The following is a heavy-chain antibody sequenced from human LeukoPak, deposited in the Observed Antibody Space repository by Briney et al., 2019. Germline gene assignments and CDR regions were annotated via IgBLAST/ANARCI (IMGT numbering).Heavy chain of an antibody. CDR3: ARVSITVPADQYYFDY. Sequence: GASVKVSCKASGYTFTSYAMHWVRQAPGQGLEWMGGIIPIFGTANYAQKFQGRVTITADESTSTAYMELSSLRSEDTAVYYCARVSITVPADQYYFDYWGQGTLVTVSS. CDR2: IIPIFGTA. CDR1: GYTFTSYA. D-gene: IGHD2-2*01. J-gene: IGHJ4*02. V-gene: IGHV1-69*13.